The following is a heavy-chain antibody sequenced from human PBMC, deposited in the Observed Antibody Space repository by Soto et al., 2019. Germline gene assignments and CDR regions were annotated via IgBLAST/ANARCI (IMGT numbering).Heavy chain of an antibody. V-gene: IGHV4-61*03. CDR3: ASGLRFLEWTDAFDI. J-gene: IGHJ3*02. CDR2: IYYSGST. CDR1: GGSVSSGSYY. Sequence: QVQLQESGPGLVKPSETLSLTCTVSGGSVSSGSYYWSWIQQPPGKGLEWIGYIYYSGSTNYNPSLKSRVTISVDTSKNHFSLKLSSVTAADTAVYYCASGLRFLEWTDAFDIWGQGTTVTVSS. D-gene: IGHD3-3*01.